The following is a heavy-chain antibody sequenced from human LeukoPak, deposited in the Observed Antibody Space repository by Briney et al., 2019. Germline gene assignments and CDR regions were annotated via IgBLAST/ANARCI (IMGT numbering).Heavy chain of an antibody. V-gene: IGHV3-30*04. CDR2: ISYDGSNK. CDR3: AKDPLGLRYFDWSEYFDY. D-gene: IGHD3-9*01. CDR1: GFTFSSYA. J-gene: IGHJ4*02. Sequence: PGRSLRLSCAASGFTFSSYAMHWVRQAPGKGLEWVAVISYDGSNKYYADSVKGRFTISRDNSKNTLYLQMNSLRAEDTAVYYCAKDPLGLRYFDWSEYFDYWGQGTLVTVSS.